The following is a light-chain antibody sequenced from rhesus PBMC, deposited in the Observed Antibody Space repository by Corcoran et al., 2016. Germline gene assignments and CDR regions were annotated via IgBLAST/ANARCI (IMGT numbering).Light chain of an antibody. V-gene: IGLV1-60*01. CDR3: ASWDDSLRGYI. Sequence: QSLLTQPPSTSEAARKSVTISCTGGSSNIGSNSVSWYQQVPGTAPKLLIFYNSRRSSGVSDRFSASKSDTSASLAISGLQPGDEADYYCASWDDSLRGYIFGTGTRLTV. J-gene: IGLJ1*01. CDR2: YNS. CDR1: SSNIGSNS.